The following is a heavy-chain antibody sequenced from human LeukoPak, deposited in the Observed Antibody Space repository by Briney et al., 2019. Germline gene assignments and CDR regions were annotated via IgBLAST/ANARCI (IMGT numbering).Heavy chain of an antibody. V-gene: IGHV4-38-2*02. CDR3: ARAQGIYYGSGTDAFDI. J-gene: IGHJ3*02. D-gene: IGHD3-10*01. Sequence: SETLSLTCSVSGYSFSSGYAWAWIRQPPGQGLEWIGSSRHNVNTHYNPSLKSRVTVSIDTSENQFSLKLSSVTAADTAVYYCARAQGIYYGSGTDAFDIWGQGTMVTVSS. CDR1: GYSFSSGYA. CDR2: SRHNVNT.